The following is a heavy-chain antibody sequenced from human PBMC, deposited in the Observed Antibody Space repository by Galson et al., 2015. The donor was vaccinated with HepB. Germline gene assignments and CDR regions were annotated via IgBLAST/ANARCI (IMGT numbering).Heavy chain of an antibody. J-gene: IGHJ4*02. CDR2: ISGSGGST. Sequence: SLRLSCAASGFTFSSYAMSWVRQAPGKGLEWVSAISGSGGSTYYADSVKGRFTISRDNSKNTLYLQMNSLRAEDTAVYYCAKFGYDLGIAADYWGQGTLVTVSS. V-gene: IGHV3-23*01. CDR1: GFTFSSYA. CDR3: AKFGYDLGIAADY. D-gene: IGHD6-25*01.